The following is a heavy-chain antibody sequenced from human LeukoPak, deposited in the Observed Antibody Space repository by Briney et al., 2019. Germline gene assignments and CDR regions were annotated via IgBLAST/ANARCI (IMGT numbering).Heavy chain of an antibody. V-gene: IGHV1-2*02. CDR3: ARGPPTVTTDMDV. CDR2: INPNSGGT. CDR1: GYTFTGYY. Sequence: ASVKVSCKASGYTFTGYYMHWVRQAPGQGLEWMGWINPNSGGTNYAQKFQGRVTMTRDTPISTAYMELSRLRSDDTAVYYCARGPPTVTTDMDVWGKGTTVTVSS. J-gene: IGHJ6*03. D-gene: IGHD4-17*01.